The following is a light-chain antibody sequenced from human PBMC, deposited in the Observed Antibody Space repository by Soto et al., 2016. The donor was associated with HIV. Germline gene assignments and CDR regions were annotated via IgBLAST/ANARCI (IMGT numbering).Light chain of an antibody. CDR3: QVWDSSSDVV. J-gene: IGLJ2*01. Sequence: SYVLTQPPSVSVAPRKTASITCGGNNIGGKSVHWYQQKPGQAPVLVVYDNNDRPSGVPERFSGPNSGNTATLAISSVEAGDEADYFCQVWDSSSDVVFGGGTKLTVL. V-gene: IGLV3-21*03. CDR1: NIGGKS. CDR2: DNN.